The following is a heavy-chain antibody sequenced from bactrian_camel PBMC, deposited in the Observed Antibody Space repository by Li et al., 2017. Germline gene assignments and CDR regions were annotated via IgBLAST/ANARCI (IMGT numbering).Heavy chain of an antibody. CDR1: GYTYDRFC. J-gene: IGHJ4*01. CDR2: FDGTT. D-gene: IGHD6*01. CDR3: AVVRRVSCPPVTFTDNWSWTRPGASF. V-gene: IGHV3S26*01. Sequence: HVQLVESGGGSVQAGGSLRLSCASSGYTYDRFCMARFRQALGKEREKVATFDGTTRYADSVKDRFTIFKDNAKNTLYLQMNSLKPEDTAMYYCAVVRRVSCPPVTFTDNWSWTRPGASFWGQGTQVTVS.